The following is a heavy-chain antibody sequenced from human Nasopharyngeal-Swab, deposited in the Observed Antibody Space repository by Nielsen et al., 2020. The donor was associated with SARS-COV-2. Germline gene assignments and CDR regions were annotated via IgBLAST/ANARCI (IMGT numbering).Heavy chain of an antibody. CDR2: ISYDGSNK. J-gene: IGHJ4*02. CDR3: ARDLVGATY. Sequence: GESLKISCAASGFTISSYAMHWVRQAPGKGLEWVAVISYDGSNKYYADSVKGRFTISRDNSKNTLYLQMNSLRAEDTAVYYCARDLVGATYWGQGTLVTVSS. CDR1: GFTISSYA. D-gene: IGHD1-26*01. V-gene: IGHV3-30*04.